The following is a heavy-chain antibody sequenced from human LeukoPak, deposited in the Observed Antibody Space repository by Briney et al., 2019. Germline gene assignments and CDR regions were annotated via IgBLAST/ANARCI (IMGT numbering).Heavy chain of an antibody. CDR1: GFTFSDYW. Sequence: PGGSLRLSCAASGFTFSDYWLSWVRQAPGKGLEWVANIKDDGSQKNHVDSVKGRFTISRDNARNSLYLQMNSLRAEDTAVYYCARGKEYQLLFNNWFDPWGQGTLVTVSS. V-gene: IGHV3-7*03. J-gene: IGHJ5*02. CDR3: ARGKEYQLLFNNWFDP. CDR2: IKDDGSQK. D-gene: IGHD2-2*01.